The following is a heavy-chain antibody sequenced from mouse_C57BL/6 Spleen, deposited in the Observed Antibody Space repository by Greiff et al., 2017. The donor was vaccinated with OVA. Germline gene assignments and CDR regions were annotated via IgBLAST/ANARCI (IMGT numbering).Heavy chain of an antibody. CDR3: ARGKDYSNYLDY. CDR1: GYTFTSYW. Sequence: QVQLQQPGAELVRPGSSVKLSCKASGYTFTSYWMHWVKQRPIQGLEWIGNIDPSDSETHYNQKFKDKATLTVDTSSSTAYMQLSSLTSEDSAVYDCARGKDYSNYLDYWGQGTTLTVSS. D-gene: IGHD2-5*01. J-gene: IGHJ2*01. V-gene: IGHV1-52*01. CDR2: IDPSDSET.